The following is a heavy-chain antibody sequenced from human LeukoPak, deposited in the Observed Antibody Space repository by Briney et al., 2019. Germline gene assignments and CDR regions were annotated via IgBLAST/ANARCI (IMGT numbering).Heavy chain of an antibody. J-gene: IGHJ4*02. V-gene: IGHV3-15*01. CDR3: ATGPLDY. CDR1: GFTFSSYS. CDR2: IYSETDGGTV. Sequence: PGGSLRLSCAASGFTFSSYSMNWVRQAPGKGLEWVGRIYSETDGGTVDYATPVKGRFTISRDDSKNTLYLQMNSLKIEDTAVYYCATGPLDYWGQGTLVTVSA.